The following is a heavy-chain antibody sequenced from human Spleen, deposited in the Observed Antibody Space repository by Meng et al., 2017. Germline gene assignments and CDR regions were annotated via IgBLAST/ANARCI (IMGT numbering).Heavy chain of an antibody. J-gene: IGHJ4*02. CDR2: INHSGST. D-gene: IGHD4-11*01. Sequence: VQSQEWGAGLLKPSETLSLTCVVSGGSFSDYYWSWIRQPPGKGLEWTGEINHSGSTNYNPSLESRATISVDTSQNNLSLKLSSVTAADSAVYYCARGPTTMAHDFDYWGQGTLVTVSS. CDR3: ARGPTTMAHDFDY. CDR1: GGSFSDYY. V-gene: IGHV4-34*01.